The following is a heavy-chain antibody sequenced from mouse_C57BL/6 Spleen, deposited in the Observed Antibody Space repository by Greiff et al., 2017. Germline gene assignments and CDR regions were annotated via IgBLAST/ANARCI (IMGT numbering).Heavy chain of an antibody. D-gene: IGHD1-1*01. CDR1: GYTFTDYY. CDR3: ARDSDYGSSYDWYFDV. V-gene: IGHV1-76*01. Sequence: QVQLQQSGAELVRPGASVKLSCKASGYTFTDYYINWVKQRPGQGLEWIARIYPGSGNTYYNEKFKGKATLTAEKSSSTAYMQLSSLTSEDSAVYFCARDSDYGSSYDWYFDVWGTGTTVTVSS. CDR2: IYPGSGNT. J-gene: IGHJ1*03.